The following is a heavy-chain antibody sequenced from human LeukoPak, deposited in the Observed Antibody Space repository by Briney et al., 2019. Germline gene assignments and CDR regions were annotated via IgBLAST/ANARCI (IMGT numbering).Heavy chain of an antibody. V-gene: IGHV3-23*01. J-gene: IGHJ4*02. CDR1: GFTFSSYS. CDR3: AKDESGYQMLIDY. CDR2: ISGSGSTT. D-gene: IGHD2-2*01. Sequence: PGGSLRLSCAASGFTFSSYSMNWVRQAPGKGMEWVSAISGSGSTTYYTDSVKGRFTISRDNFKNTLYLQVNSLRAEDTAVYFCAKDESGYQMLIDYWGQGTLVTVSS.